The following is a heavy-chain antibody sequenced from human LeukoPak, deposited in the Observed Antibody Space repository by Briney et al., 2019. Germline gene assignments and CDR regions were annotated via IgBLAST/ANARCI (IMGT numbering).Heavy chain of an antibody. CDR1: DDSITIYY. CDR3: ARGRVSSSTWHSTYYYYFYMDV. Sequence: SETLSLTCSVSDDSITIYYWTWIRQPPGKGLEWIGYIHQTGTTNYNPSLNSRVTISRDTSKNHFSLQLSSVTAADTAVYFCARGRVSSSTWHSTYYYYFYMDVWGKGTTVTVSS. CDR2: IHQTGTT. V-gene: IGHV4-59*01. J-gene: IGHJ6*03. D-gene: IGHD4-11*01.